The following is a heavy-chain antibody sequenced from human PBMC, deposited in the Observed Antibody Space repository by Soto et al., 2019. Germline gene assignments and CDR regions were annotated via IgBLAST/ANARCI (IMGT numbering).Heavy chain of an antibody. Sequence: EVRLLESGGGLVQPGGSLRLSCAASGFTFNIYAMNWVRQAPGKGLEWVSTISDSAGTYYADSVKGRFTISRDNSKNTLYLQMNSLRAEDTAVYFCAKGGSSWSRFHYWGQGTLVTVSP. V-gene: IGHV3-23*01. CDR1: GFTFNIYA. CDR3: AKGGSSWSRFHY. J-gene: IGHJ4*02. CDR2: ISDSAGT. D-gene: IGHD6-13*01.